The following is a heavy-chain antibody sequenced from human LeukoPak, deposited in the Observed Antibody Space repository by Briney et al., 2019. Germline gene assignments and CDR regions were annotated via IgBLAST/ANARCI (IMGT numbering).Heavy chain of an antibody. CDR2: IIPIFGTA. CDR3: ARVIGYSSSSGHHDWFDP. V-gene: IGHV1-69*05. CDR1: GGTFSSYA. J-gene: IGHJ5*02. D-gene: IGHD6-6*01. Sequence: ASVKVSCKASGGTFSSYAISWVRQAPGQGLEWMGGIIPIFGTANYAQKFQGRVTITTDESTSTAYMELSSLRSEDTAVYYCARVIGYSSSSGHHDWFDPWGQRTLVTVSS.